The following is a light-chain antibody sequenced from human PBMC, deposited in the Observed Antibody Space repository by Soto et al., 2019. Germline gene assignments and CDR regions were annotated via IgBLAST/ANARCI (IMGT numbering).Light chain of an antibody. CDR1: QSISGY. J-gene: IGKJ4*01. Sequence: DIQMTQSPSSLSASVGDRVTITCRASQSISGYLNWYQQKPGRAPKVLISGASTLHNGVPSRFSGRGSGTDFTLTIRSLQPEDVATYYCQQSLSTLLTFGGGTKVDIK. CDR2: GAS. V-gene: IGKV1-39*01. CDR3: QQSLSTLLT.